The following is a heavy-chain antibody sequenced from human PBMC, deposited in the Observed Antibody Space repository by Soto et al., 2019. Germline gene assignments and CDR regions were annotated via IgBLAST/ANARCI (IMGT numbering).Heavy chain of an antibody. V-gene: IGHV4-34*02. CDR1: NGSLSAYY. CDR2: VHHSGST. D-gene: IGHD3-22*01. J-gene: IGHJ3*02. Sequence: QVQLQQWGAGLLKPSETLSLTCTVYNGSLSAYYWTWFRQPPGKGLEWIGEVHHSGSTNYNPSLKSRVNKSVDRSTSQFSLTMSAETAAHTAVGHCASDRAERCACYNWGLLTMV. CDR3: ASDRAERCACYN.